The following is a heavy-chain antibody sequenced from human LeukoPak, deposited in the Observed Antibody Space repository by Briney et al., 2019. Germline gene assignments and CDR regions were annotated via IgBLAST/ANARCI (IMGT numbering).Heavy chain of an antibody. CDR3: GRDLVGYYGSVSYYISDAFDI. D-gene: IGHD3-10*01. J-gene: IGHJ3*02. V-gene: IGHV1-46*01. Sequence: ASVKVSCKASGYTFTIYYMHWVRQAPGQGREWMGIINPSCGSTSYAQKFQRRDTMTRGTSPSTVYMEQSSLRSEDTAVYYCGRDLVGYYGSVSYYISDAFDIWGQGTMVTVSS. CDR2: INPSCGST. CDR1: GYTFTIYY.